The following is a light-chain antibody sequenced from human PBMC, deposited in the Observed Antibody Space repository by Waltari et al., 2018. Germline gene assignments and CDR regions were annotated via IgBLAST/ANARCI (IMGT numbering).Light chain of an antibody. CDR3: CSYAGSSTLV. CDR1: SSDVGSYNL. J-gene: IGLJ3*02. CDR2: EDS. Sequence: HSALTQPASVSGSPGQSLTIPCTGTSSDVGSYNLVSWYQQHPDKAPKLTIYEDSKRPPGVSILFSGAKSGNTASLTISGLQAEDEADYYCCSYAGSSTLVFGGGTKLTVL. V-gene: IGLV2-23*01.